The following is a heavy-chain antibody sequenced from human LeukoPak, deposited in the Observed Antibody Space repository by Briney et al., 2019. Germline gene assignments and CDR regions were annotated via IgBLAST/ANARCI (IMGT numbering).Heavy chain of an antibody. D-gene: IGHD3-10*01. CDR3: ATGFYYFDY. CDR2: VYYSGST. Sequence: SETLSLTCTVSGGSISSTDYYWGWIRQPPGKGLQWIGSVYYSGSTYYNPSLKSRLTISVDRSKNRFSLKLSSVSATDTAVYYCATGFYYFDYWGQGTLVTVSS. V-gene: IGHV4-39*01. CDR1: GGSISSTDYY. J-gene: IGHJ4*02.